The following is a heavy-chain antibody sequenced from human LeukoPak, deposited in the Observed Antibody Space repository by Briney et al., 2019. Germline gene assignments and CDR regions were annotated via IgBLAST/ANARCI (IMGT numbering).Heavy chain of an antibody. CDR1: GYTFSSYY. CDR2: INPSGGIT. V-gene: IGHV1-46*01. J-gene: IGHJ4*02. CDR3: ARYSGSYHTYFDS. D-gene: IGHD1-26*01. Sequence: ASVKVSCKASGYTFSSYYIHWVRQAPGQGLEWMGIINPSGGITTYAQKFEGRVTMTRDTSTSTVDMKLSRLRSEDTAVYYCARYSGSYHTYFDSWGQGTLVIVSS.